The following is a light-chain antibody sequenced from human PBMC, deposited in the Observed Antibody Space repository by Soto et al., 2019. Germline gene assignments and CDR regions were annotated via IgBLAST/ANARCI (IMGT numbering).Light chain of an antibody. CDR1: QSISSW. V-gene: IGKV1-39*01. CDR3: QQTYTTPEIT. CDR2: GAS. J-gene: IGKJ5*01. Sequence: DIQMTQSPSTLSASVGDRVTITCRASQSISSWLAWYQQKPGKAPKLLMYGASYLKSGVPTRFSGSGSGTDFTLTISSLQPEDFAIYYCQQTYTTPEITFGQGTRLEIK.